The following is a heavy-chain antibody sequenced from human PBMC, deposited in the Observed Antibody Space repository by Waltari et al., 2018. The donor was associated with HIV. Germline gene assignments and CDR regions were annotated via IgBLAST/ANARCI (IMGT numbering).Heavy chain of an antibody. Sequence: QVQLVQSGAEVKKPGASVTVSCKASGYTFSRYAVTWVRQAPGRGLEWMGWISADKADTNYAQRLQGRVHMTTDTSTSTAYMELRSLTSDDTAVYYCARVCGRDDSSSAHPFDIWGQGTMVTVSS. V-gene: IGHV1-18*01. D-gene: IGHD3-22*01. J-gene: IGHJ3*02. CDR1: GYTFSRYA. CDR2: ISADKADT. CDR3: ARVCGRDDSSSAHPFDI.